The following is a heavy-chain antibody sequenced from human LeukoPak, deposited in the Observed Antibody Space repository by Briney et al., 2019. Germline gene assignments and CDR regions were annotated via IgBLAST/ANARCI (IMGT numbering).Heavy chain of an antibody. Sequence: GGSLRPSCAASGFTFSSYAMHWVRQAPGKGLEWVAVISCDGSNKYYADSVKGRFTISRDNSKNTLYLQMNSLRAEDTAVYYCARDRVVVVPAAVYYYGMDVWGQGTTVTVSS. CDR2: ISCDGSNK. CDR1: GFTFSSYA. J-gene: IGHJ6*02. D-gene: IGHD2-2*01. CDR3: ARDRVVVVPAAVYYYGMDV. V-gene: IGHV3-30-3*01.